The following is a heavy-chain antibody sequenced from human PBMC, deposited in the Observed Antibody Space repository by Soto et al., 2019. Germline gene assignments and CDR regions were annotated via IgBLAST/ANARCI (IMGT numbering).Heavy chain of an antibody. CDR3: AKAHYYYGSGNARGTELIDY. CDR1: GFTFSSYG. D-gene: IGHD3-10*01. CDR2: ISYDGSNK. Sequence: QVQLVESGGGVVQPGRSLRLSCAASGFTFSSYGMHWVRQAPGKGLEWVAVISYDGSNKYYADSVKGRFTISRDNSKNTLYLQMNSQRAEDTAVYYCAKAHYYYGSGNARGTELIDYWGQGTLVTVSS. J-gene: IGHJ4*02. V-gene: IGHV3-30*18.